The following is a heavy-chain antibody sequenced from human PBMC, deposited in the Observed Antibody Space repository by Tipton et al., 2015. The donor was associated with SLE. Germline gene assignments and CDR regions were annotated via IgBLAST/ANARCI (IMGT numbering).Heavy chain of an antibody. D-gene: IGHD3-10*01. CDR1: DYSISSGYY. CDR3: ARHPTWVVQGDYGMDV. J-gene: IGHJ6*02. V-gene: IGHV4-38-2*02. Sequence: TLSLTCTVSDYSISSGYYWGWIRQPPGKGLEWIGTIYQSGSTHYNPSLKSRVTISVDTSKNQFSLKLSSVTAADTAVYYCARHPTWVVQGDYGMDVWGQGTTVTVSS. CDR2: IYQSGST.